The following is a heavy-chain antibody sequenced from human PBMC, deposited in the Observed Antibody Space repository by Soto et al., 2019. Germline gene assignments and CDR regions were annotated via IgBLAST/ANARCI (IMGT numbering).Heavy chain of an antibody. Sequence: QVQLVQSGAEVKKPGSSVKVSCKAPGGTFSSYAISWVRQAPGQGLEWMGGIIPIFGTAKYAKKFQGRVTMTADESTRTGYMELSSLRSEDTAVYYCARSQGGSSSLDIYYYYYYGMDVWGQGTTVTVSS. V-gene: IGHV1-69*01. CDR3: ARSQGGSSSLDIYYYYYYGMDV. D-gene: IGHD2-15*01. CDR1: GGTFSSYA. J-gene: IGHJ6*02. CDR2: IIPIFGTA.